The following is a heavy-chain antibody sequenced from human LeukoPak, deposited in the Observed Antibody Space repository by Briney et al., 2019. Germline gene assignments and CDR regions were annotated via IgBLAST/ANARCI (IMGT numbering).Heavy chain of an antibody. CDR2: ISGSGDNT. J-gene: IGHJ4*02. D-gene: IGHD6-19*01. Sequence: PGGSLRLSCAASGFTFSTYAMSWVRQAPGKGLEWVSTISGSGDNTYYAESVAGRFTISRDNSKSTLYLQVNSLRAEDTALYFCAKHGSGRYFDYWGQGALVTVSS. CDR1: GFTFSTYA. CDR3: AKHGSGRYFDY. V-gene: IGHV3-23*01.